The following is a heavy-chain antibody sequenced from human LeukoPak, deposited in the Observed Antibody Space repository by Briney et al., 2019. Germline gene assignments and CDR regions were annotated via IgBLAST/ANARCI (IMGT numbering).Heavy chain of an antibody. Sequence: SETLSLTCTVSGGSISNYYWSWIRQPPGKGLEWIGYIFYSGSTTYNPSPKSRVTISIDTSRNQFSLMLSSVTAADTAVYYCARYQGGGYYFDYWGQGTLVTVSS. J-gene: IGHJ4*02. CDR2: IFYSGST. V-gene: IGHV4-59*01. CDR3: ARYQGGGYYFDY. D-gene: IGHD4-23*01. CDR1: GGSISNYY.